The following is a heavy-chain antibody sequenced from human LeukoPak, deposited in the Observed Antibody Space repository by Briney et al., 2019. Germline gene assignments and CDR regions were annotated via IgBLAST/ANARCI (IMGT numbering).Heavy chain of an antibody. Sequence: GGSLRLSCAASGFTFSSYAMHWVRQAPGKGLEYVSGISSNGGSTYYANTVKGRVTISRDNSKNTLYLQMGSLRAEDMAVYYCARDLLPSPGVVPAAKGNWFDPWGQGTLVTVSS. CDR2: ISSNGGST. CDR3: ARDLLPSPGVVPAAKGNWFDP. CDR1: GFTFSSYA. J-gene: IGHJ5*02. D-gene: IGHD2-2*01. V-gene: IGHV3-64*01.